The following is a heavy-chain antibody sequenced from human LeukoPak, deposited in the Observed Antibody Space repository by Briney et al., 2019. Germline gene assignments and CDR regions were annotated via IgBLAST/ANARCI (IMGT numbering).Heavy chain of an antibody. J-gene: IGHJ4*02. D-gene: IGHD2-2*03. V-gene: IGHV3-30*18. Sequence: GGSLRLSCAASGFTFSSYGMHWVRQAPGKGLEWVAVISYDGSNKYYADSVKGRFTISRDNSKNTLYLQMNSLRAEDTAVYYCAKNMDKGFFYFDYWGQGTLVTVSS. CDR2: ISYDGSNK. CDR1: GFTFSSYG. CDR3: AKNMDKGFFYFDY.